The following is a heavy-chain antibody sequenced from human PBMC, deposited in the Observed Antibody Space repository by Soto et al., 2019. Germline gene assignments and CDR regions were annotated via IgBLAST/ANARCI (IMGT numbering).Heavy chain of an antibody. J-gene: IGHJ5*02. Sequence: PSETLSLTCAVSGYSISSGYYWGWIRQPPGKGLEWIGSIYHSGSTYYNPSLKSRVTISVDTSKNQFSLKLSSVTAADTAVYYCARLRGVGNNNPTLRFDPWGQGTLVTVSS. V-gene: IGHV4-38-2*01. D-gene: IGHD1-1*01. CDR1: GYSISSGYY. CDR3: ARLRGVGNNNPTLRFDP. CDR2: IYHSGST.